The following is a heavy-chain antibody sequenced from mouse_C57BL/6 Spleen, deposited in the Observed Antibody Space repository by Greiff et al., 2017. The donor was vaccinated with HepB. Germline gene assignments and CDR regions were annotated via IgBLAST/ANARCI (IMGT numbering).Heavy chain of an antibody. CDR2: IHPNSGST. CDR1: GYTFTSYW. D-gene: IGHD1-1*01. J-gene: IGHJ4*01. CDR3: ANYVSSSYYDAMDY. Sequence: QVQLQQPGAELVKPGASVKLSCKASGYTFTSYWMHWVKQRPGQGLEWIGMIHPNSGSTNYDEKFKSKATLTVDKSSSTAYMQLSSLTSEDSAVYYCANYVSSSYYDAMDYWGQGTSVTVSS. V-gene: IGHV1-64*01.